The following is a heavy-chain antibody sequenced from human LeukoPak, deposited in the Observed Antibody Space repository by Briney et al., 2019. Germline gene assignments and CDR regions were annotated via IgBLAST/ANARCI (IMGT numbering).Heavy chain of an antibody. CDR1: GFTFSSYG. D-gene: IGHD3-22*01. CDR3: ANSGYGRVNYFDL. CDR2: IWYDGSNK. J-gene: IGHJ2*01. Sequence: PGRSLRLSCAASGFTFSSYGMHWVRQAPGKGLEWVAVIWYDGSNKYYADSVKGRFTISRDNSKNTLYLQMNSLRAEDTAVYYCANSGYGRVNYFDLWGRGTLVTVSS. V-gene: IGHV3-33*06.